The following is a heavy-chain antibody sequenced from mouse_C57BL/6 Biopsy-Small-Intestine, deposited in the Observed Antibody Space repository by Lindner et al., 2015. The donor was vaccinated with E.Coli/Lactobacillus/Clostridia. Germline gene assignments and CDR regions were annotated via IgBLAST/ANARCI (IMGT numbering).Heavy chain of an antibody. CDR1: GYSFTTYY. CDR2: INPRDGYT. Sequence: SVKVSCKASGYSFTTYYMHWVRQAPGQGPEWMGVINPRDGYTSNTQKFQGRVTMTRDTSTSTVYMELSSLTSEDTAMYYCARGNVDDTSGYFYGPDEGFWGQGTLVTVSS. CDR3: ARGNVDDTSGYFYGPDEGF. V-gene: IGHV1-59*01. D-gene: IGHD2-3*01. J-gene: IGHJ4*01.